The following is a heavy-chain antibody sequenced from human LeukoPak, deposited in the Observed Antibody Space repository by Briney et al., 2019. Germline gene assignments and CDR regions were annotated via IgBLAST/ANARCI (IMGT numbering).Heavy chain of an antibody. CDR3: AVAPYYDILTAEG. Sequence: GGSLRLSCAASGFTFSSYSMNWVRQAPGKGLEWVSSISSSSSYIYYADSVKGRFTISRDNAKNSLYLQMNSLRAEDTAVYYCAVAPYYDILTAEGWGQGTLVTVSS. J-gene: IGHJ1*01. CDR2: ISSSSSYI. CDR1: GFTFSSYS. V-gene: IGHV3-21*01. D-gene: IGHD3-9*01.